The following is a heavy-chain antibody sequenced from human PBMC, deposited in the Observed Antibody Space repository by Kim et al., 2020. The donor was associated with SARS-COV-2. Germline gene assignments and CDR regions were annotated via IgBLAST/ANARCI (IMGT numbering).Heavy chain of an antibody. J-gene: IGHJ1*01. Sequence: SETLSLTCTVSGGSISSSSYYWGWIRQPPGKGLEWIGSIYYSGSTYYNPSLKSRVTISVDTSKNQFSLKRSSVTAADTAVYYCARRKDDILTCYYNSWG. D-gene: IGHD3-9*01. CDR3: ARRKDDILTCYYNS. V-gene: IGHV4-39*01. CDR2: IYYSGST. CDR1: GGSISSSSYY.